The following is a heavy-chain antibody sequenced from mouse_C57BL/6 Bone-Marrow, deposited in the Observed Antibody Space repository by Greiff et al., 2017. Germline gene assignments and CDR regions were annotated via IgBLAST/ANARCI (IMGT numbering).Heavy chain of an antibody. CDR3: AVGYEGGAMDY. D-gene: IGHD2-12*01. Sequence: QVQLQQPGAELVMPGASVKLSCKASGYTFTSYWMHWVKQRPGQGLEWIGEIDPSDSYTNYNQKFKGKSTLTVDKSSSTAYMQLSSLTSEDSAVYYCAVGYEGGAMDYWGQGTSVTVSS. J-gene: IGHJ4*01. CDR1: GYTFTSYW. CDR2: IDPSDSYT. V-gene: IGHV1-69*01.